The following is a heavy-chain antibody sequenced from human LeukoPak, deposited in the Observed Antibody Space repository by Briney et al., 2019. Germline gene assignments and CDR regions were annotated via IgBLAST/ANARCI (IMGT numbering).Heavy chain of an antibody. J-gene: IGHJ4*02. CDR3: AHSSGWYVYYFDY. V-gene: IGHV4-34*01. CDR2: IYYSGST. Sequence: PSETLSLTCAVYGGSFSGYYWSWIRQPPGKGLEWIGSIYYSGSTYYNPSLKSRVTISVDTSKNQFSLKLSSVTAADTAVYYCAHSSGWYVYYFDYWGQGTLVTVSS. D-gene: IGHD6-19*01. CDR1: GGSFSGYY.